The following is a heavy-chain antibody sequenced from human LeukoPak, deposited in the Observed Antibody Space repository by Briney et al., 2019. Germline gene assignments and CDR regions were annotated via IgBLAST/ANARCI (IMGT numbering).Heavy chain of an antibody. V-gene: IGHV3-33*01. CDR1: GFAFNTYA. J-gene: IGHJ4*02. CDR3: AREIFGSGSYPDY. D-gene: IGHD3-10*01. CDR2: IWHDGSHN. Sequence: GGSLRLSCAASGFAFNTYAMHWVRQAPGKGLEGVTLIWHDGSHNFHIDSVRGRFTIYRDNSRNIVYLQMNGLGAEDTAVYYCAREIFGSGSYPDYWGQGTLVTVSS.